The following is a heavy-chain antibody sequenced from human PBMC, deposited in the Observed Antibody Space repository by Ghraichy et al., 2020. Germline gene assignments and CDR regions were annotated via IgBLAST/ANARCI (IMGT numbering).Heavy chain of an antibody. CDR3: TRAGHGDYDSYYYSYIMNV. CDR2: IYYRGST. D-gene: IGHD4-17*01. CDR1: GGSIGSPGYY. J-gene: IGHJ6*02. V-gene: IGHV4-31*03. Sequence: SQTLSLTCTVSGGSIGSPGYYWSWIRQYPGKGLEWIGNIYYRGSTDYNPSLKSRLTLSVSKYHFSMELSSVTAADTAVYYCTRAGHGDYDSYYYSYIMNVWGQGTTVTVSS.